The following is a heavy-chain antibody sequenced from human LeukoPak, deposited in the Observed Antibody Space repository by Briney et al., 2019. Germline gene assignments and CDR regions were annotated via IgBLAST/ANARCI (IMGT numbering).Heavy chain of an antibody. CDR1: GLTFSSYA. CDR3: AKLPSKGVNFDY. Sequence: PGGSLRLSCAASGLTFSSYAMSWVRQVPGKGLEWVSAISGSGGSTYYADSVKGRFTISRDNSKNTLYLQMNSLRAEDTAVYYCAKLPSKGVNFDYWGQGTLVTVSS. D-gene: IGHD3-3*01. V-gene: IGHV3-23*01. CDR2: ISGSGGST. J-gene: IGHJ4*02.